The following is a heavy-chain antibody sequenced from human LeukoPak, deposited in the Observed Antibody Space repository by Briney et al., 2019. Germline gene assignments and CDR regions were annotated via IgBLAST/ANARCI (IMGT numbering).Heavy chain of an antibody. CDR1: GFTFKSYA. Sequence: GGSLRLSCAASGFTFKSYAMSWVREAPGKGLEWVSSISGSGGGAYHADSVKGRFTISRDNSKNTLSLQMNSLRAEDTAVYYCAKSDGILTGYPYGMDVWGKGTTVIVSS. J-gene: IGHJ6*04. CDR2: ISGSGGGA. V-gene: IGHV3-23*01. CDR3: AKSDGILTGYPYGMDV. D-gene: IGHD3-9*01.